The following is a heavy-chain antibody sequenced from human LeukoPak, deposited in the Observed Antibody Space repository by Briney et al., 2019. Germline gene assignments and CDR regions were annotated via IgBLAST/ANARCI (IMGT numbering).Heavy chain of an antibody. J-gene: IGHJ4*02. CDR1: VGSFSGYY. D-gene: IGHD3-10*01. CDR3: ARGRSPYYGSGSYYTY. Sequence: PSETLSLTCAVYVGSFSGYYWSWIRQPPGKGLEWIGDINHSGSTNYNPSLKSRVTISVDTSKNQFSLKLSSVTAADTAVYYCARGRSPYYGSGSYYTYWGQGTLVTVSP. V-gene: IGHV4-34*01. CDR2: INHSGST.